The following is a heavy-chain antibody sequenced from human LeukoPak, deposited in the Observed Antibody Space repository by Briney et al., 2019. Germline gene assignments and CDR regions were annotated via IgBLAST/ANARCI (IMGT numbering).Heavy chain of an antibody. V-gene: IGHV1-46*01. J-gene: IGHJ2*01. CDR3: ARDCGGDCRPYWYFDL. CDR2: INPSGGST. Sequence: ASVKVSCKASGYTFTNYYMHWVRQAPGQGLEWMGIINPSGGSTSYAQKFQGRVTMTRDTSTSTVYMELSSLRSEDTAVYYCARDCGGDCRPYWYFDLWGRGTLVTVSS. CDR1: GYTFTNYY. D-gene: IGHD2-21*02.